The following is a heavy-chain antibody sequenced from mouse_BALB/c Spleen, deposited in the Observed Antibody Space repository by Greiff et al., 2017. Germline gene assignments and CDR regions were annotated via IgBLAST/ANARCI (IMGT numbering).Heavy chain of an antibody. D-gene: IGHD1-1*01. Sequence: VKLLESGAELAKPGASVKMSCKASGYTFTSYWMHWVKQRPGQGLEWIGYINPSTGYTEYNQKFKDKATLTADKSSSTAYMQLSSLTSEDSAVYYCARGHITTVVGFDYWGQGTTLTVSS. CDR1: GYTFTSYW. CDR2: INPSTGYT. CDR3: ARGHITTVVGFDY. V-gene: IGHV1-7*01. J-gene: IGHJ2*01.